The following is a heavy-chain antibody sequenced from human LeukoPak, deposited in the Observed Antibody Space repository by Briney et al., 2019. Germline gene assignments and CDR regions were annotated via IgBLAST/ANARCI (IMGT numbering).Heavy chain of an antibody. D-gene: IGHD3-10*01. V-gene: IGHV4-31*01. CDR1: GGSISIGGYY. Sequence: SETLSLTCTVSGGSISIGGYYWSWIRQHPGKGLEWIGYIYYSGSTYDNPSRKSLVTIAVDRSKNQFSLKQSCVTAADTAVYYCATYYYGSGSYFWGQGTLVTVSS. J-gene: IGHJ4*02. CDR3: ATYYYGSGSYF. CDR2: IYYSGST.